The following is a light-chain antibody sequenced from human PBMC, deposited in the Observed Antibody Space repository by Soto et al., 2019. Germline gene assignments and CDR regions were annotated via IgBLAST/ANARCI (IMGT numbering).Light chain of an antibody. V-gene: IGKV3-20*01. Sequence: EIVLTQSPGTLYLSPGERATLSCRASQSVSSNYLAWYQQNSGQAPRLLIYGAYSTATGIPDRFSGSGSEKDFTLTISRLEPEDFEVYYCEQLGTFGQGTKVEI. CDR1: QSVSSNY. CDR2: GAY. J-gene: IGKJ1*01. CDR3: EQLGT.